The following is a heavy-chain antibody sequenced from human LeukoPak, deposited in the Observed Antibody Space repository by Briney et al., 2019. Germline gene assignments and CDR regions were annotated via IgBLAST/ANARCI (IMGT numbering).Heavy chain of an antibody. J-gene: IGHJ4*02. CDR3: AKGRTGFSYGYGIDY. CDR1: GFTFSNYA. V-gene: IGHV3-23*01. Sequence: GGSLRLSCAASGFTFSNYAMSWVRQAPGRGPEWVSAISSSGDRTYYADSVKGRFTISRDNSKNTLYLQMNSLRAEDAAIYYCAKGRTGFSYGYGIDYWGQGTLVTVSS. D-gene: IGHD5-18*01. CDR2: ISSSGDRT.